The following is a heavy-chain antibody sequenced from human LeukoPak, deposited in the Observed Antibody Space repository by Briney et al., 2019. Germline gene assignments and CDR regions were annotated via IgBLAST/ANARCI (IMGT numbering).Heavy chain of an antibody. CDR3: TRDPETHLWLEGY. CDR1: GFTFGDDA. Sequence: GGSLRLSCTTSGFTFGDDAMSWIRQAPGKGLEWEGFIRSKDYGGTTEYAASVNGRFTISRDDSKSIAYLQMNSLKIEDTAVYYCTRDPETHLWLEGYWGQGTLVTVSS. J-gene: IGHJ4*02. D-gene: IGHD5-18*01. CDR2: IRSKDYGGTT. V-gene: IGHV3-49*03.